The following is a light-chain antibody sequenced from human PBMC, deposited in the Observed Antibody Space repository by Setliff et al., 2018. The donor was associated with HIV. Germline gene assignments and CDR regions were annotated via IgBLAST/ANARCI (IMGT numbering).Light chain of an antibody. J-gene: IGLJ1*01. Sequence: KRVTISCSGSSSNIGSNFVYWYQHLPGTAPKLLIYRNNQRPSGIPDRFSGSKSGTSASLAISGLRSEDEADYYCSSYTSSTPLYVFGTGTKVTVL. V-gene: IGLV1-47*01. CDR3: SSYTSSTPLYV. CDR2: RNN. CDR1: SSNIGSNF.